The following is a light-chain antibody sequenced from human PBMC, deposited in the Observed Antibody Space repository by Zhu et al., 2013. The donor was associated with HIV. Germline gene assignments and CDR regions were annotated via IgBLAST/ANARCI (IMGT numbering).Light chain of an antibody. CDR2: WAS. CDR3: QQYYSTPYS. J-gene: IGKJ2*03. V-gene: IGKV4-1*01. CDR1: QSLSYGSNNQNY. Sequence: DIVMTQSPDSLPVSLGERATITCRSTQSLSYGSNNQNYLAWYQQKPGQPPNLLIYWASTRESGVPDRFSGSGSGTDFTLTISSLQAEDVAVYYCQQYYSTPYSFGQGTKLEIK.